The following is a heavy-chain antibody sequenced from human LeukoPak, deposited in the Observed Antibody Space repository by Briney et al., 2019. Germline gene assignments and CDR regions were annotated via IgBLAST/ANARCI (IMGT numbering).Heavy chain of an antibody. V-gene: IGHV1-8*01. CDR1: GYTFTSSD. D-gene: IGHD6-13*01. CDR3: ARGRSGLAAAGTYDY. Sequence: AVKVSCKASGYTFTSSDINWVRQATGQGLEWMGWINPKSGSTGYAKKFQARVSMTMNTSINTAYMEVSGLRFGDTAVYYCARGRSGLAAAGTYDYWGQGTLIT. J-gene: IGHJ4*02. CDR2: INPKSGST.